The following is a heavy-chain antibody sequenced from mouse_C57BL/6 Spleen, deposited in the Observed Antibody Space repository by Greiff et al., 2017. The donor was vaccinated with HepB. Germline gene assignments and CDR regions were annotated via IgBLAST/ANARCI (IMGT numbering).Heavy chain of an antibody. CDR1: GFTFSDYG. CDR2: ISSGSSTI. J-gene: IGHJ3*01. Sequence: EVKLVESGGGLVKPGGSLKLSCAASGFTFSDYGMHWVRQAPEKGLEWVAYISSGSSTIYYADTVKGRFTISRDNANNTLFLQMTSLRSEDTAMYYCARPSLGLAYWGQGTLVTVSA. V-gene: IGHV5-17*01. CDR3: ARPSLGLAY. D-gene: IGHD6-1*01.